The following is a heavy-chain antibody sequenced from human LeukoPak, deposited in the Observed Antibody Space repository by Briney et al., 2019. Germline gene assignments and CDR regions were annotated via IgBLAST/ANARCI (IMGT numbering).Heavy chain of an antibody. CDR1: GYTFSDYY. CDR2: INPNSGDT. J-gene: IGHJ3*02. Sequence: ASVKVSCKSSGYTFSDYYIHWVRQAPGQGLEWMGWINPNSGDTNYAQKFEGRVTMTRDTSISTAYMELSSLRSEDTAVYYCARVRPGEVDAFDIWGQGTMVTVSS. V-gene: IGHV1-2*02. D-gene: IGHD3-10*01. CDR3: ARVRPGEVDAFDI.